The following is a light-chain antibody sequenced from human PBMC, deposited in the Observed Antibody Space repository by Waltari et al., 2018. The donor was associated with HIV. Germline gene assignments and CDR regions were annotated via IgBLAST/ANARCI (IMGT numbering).Light chain of an antibody. CDR3: QAWDNNIAI. V-gene: IGLV3-1*01. CDR2: KED. J-gene: IGLJ2*01. CDR1: KLGEKV. Sequence: QELTQTPSVSVSPGQTARITCSGDKLGEKVTCWYRQRPGQSPVLLIHKEDKRASDIPERFSGANSGNTATLTISETQAFDEAVYYCQAWDNNIAIFGGGTKLTVL.